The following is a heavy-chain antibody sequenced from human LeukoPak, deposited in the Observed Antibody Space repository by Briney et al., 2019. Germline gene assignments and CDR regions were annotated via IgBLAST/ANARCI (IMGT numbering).Heavy chain of an antibody. CDR2: ISGSGGST. CDR1: GFTFSSYA. V-gene: IGHV3-23*01. D-gene: IGHD3-10*01. Sequence: GGSLRLSCAASGFTFSSYAMSWVRQAPGKGLEWVSAISGSGGSTYYADSVKGRFTIPRDNSKNTLYLQMNSLRAEDTAVYYCAKDLMVRGFFYYYHGMDVWGQGTTVTVSS. CDR3: AKDLMVRGFFYYYHGMDV. J-gene: IGHJ6*02.